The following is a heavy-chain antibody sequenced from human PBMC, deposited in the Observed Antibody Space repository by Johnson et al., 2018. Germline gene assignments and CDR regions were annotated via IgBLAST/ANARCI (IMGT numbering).Heavy chain of an antibody. CDR1: GFTFSSYA. D-gene: IGHD4-17*01. CDR3: ARDNSVTPRLYYMDV. Sequence: VQLVESGGGVVQPGRSLRLSCAASGFTFSSYAMHWVRQAPGKGLEWVAVISYDGSNKYYADSGKGRFTISRDNSKNTLYLQMNSMRAEDTAVYYCARDNSVTPRLYYMDVWGKGTTVTVSS. V-gene: IGHV3-30-3*01. J-gene: IGHJ6*03. CDR2: ISYDGSNK.